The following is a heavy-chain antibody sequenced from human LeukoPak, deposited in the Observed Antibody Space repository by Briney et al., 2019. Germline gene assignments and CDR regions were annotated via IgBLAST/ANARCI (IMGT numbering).Heavy chain of an antibody. Sequence: KPSETLSLTCTVSGGSISSYYWSWIRQPPGKGLEWIGYIYYSGSTNYNPSLKSRVTISVDTSKYQFSLKLSSVTAADTAVYYCARVDYGDYYMDVWGKGTTVTVSS. CDR1: GGSISSYY. V-gene: IGHV4-59*01. J-gene: IGHJ6*03. CDR2: IYYSGST. D-gene: IGHD4-17*01. CDR3: ARVDYGDYYMDV.